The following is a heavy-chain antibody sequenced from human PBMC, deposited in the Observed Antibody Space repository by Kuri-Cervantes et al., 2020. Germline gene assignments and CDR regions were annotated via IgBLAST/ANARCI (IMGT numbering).Heavy chain of an antibody. CDR1: GGSISSSSYY. CDR2: IYYSGST. Sequence: SETLSLTCTVSGGSISSSSYYWGWIRQPPGKGLEWIGSIYYSGSTYYNPSLKSRVTISVDTSKNQFSLKLSSVTAADTAVYYCARARSQSCTVGVCRSKDYYYYYMDVWGKGTTVTVSS. CDR3: ARARSQSCTVGVCRSKDYYYYYMDV. D-gene: IGHD2-8*02. V-gene: IGHV4-39*07. J-gene: IGHJ6*03.